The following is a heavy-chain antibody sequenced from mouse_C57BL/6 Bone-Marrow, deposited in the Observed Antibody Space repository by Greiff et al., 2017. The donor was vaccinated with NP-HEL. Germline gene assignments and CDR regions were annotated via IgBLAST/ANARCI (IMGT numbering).Heavy chain of an antibody. Sequence: VQLQQPGAELVKPGASVKLSCKASGYTFTSYWMHWVKQRPGQGLEWIGMIHPNSGSTNYNEKFKSKATLTVDKSSSTAYMQLSSLTSEDSAVYYCARSGVSSLSYYYAMDYWGQGTSVTVSS. CDR2: IHPNSGST. CDR1: GYTFTSYW. D-gene: IGHD6-1*01. CDR3: ARSGVSSLSYYYAMDY. V-gene: IGHV1-64*01. J-gene: IGHJ4*01.